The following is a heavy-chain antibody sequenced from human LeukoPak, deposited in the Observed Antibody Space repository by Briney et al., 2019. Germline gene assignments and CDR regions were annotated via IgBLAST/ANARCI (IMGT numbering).Heavy chain of an antibody. J-gene: IGHJ4*02. CDR3: ARAKRYYDSSGYYFY. V-gene: IGHV1-2*02. Sequence: ASVKVSCKASGYTFTGYYMHWVRQAPGQGLEWMGWINPNSGGTNYAQKFQGRATMTRDTSISTAYMELSRLRSDDTAVYYCARAKRYYDSSGYYFYWGQGTLVTVSS. CDR1: GYTFTGYY. D-gene: IGHD3-22*01. CDR2: INPNSGGT.